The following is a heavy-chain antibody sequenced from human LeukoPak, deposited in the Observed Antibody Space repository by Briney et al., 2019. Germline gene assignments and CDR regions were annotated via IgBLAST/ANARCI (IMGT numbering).Heavy chain of an antibody. CDR1: GYTFTSYY. V-gene: IGHV1-46*01. J-gene: IGHJ4*02. Sequence: VASVTVSCKASGYTFTSYYMHWVRQAPGQGLEWMGIINPSGGSTSYAQKFQGRVTMTRDTSTSTVYMELSSLRSEDTAVYYCARAPLFTMIVVRQYYFDYWGQGTLVTVSS. CDR2: INPSGGST. D-gene: IGHD3-22*01. CDR3: ARAPLFTMIVVRQYYFDY.